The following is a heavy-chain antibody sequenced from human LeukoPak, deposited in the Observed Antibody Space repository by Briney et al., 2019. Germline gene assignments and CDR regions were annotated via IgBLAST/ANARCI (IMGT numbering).Heavy chain of an antibody. D-gene: IGHD3-16*02. Sequence: SETLSLTCAVYGGSFSGYYWSWIRQPPGKGLEWIGEINHSGSTNYNPSLKSRVTISVDTSKNQFSLKLSSVTAADTAVYYCASDYVWGSYRYWFFVYWGQGTLVTVSS. CDR1: GGSFSGYY. V-gene: IGHV4-34*01. CDR2: INHSGST. CDR3: ASDYVWGSYRYWFFVY. J-gene: IGHJ4*02.